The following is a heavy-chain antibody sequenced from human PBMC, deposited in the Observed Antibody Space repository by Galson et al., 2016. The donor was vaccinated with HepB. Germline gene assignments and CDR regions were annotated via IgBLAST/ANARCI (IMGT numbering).Heavy chain of an antibody. CDR1: GFTFSRNW. Sequence: SLRLSCAASGFTFSRNWMHWVRQAPGKGLVWVSRISGDGSITTYADSVKGRFTISSDNAKNTLYLQMNSLRAEATAVYYCARELPFDFWGQGALVTVSS. V-gene: IGHV3-74*01. CDR2: ISGDGSIT. D-gene: IGHD2-21*02. CDR3: ARELPFDF. J-gene: IGHJ4*02.